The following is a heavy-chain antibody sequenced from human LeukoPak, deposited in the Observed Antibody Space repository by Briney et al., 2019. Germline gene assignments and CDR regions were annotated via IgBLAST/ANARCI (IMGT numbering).Heavy chain of an antibody. Sequence: ASVKVSCKASGYTLTGYYIHWVRQAPGQGPEWMGWINPDSGGTKYAQKFHDRVTMTRDTSVTTAYMELSRLRPDDTAVYYCVTGDYDFWSSYQSYNWFDPWGQGTLVTVSS. D-gene: IGHD3-3*01. CDR3: VTGDYDFWSSYQSYNWFDP. V-gene: IGHV1-2*02. CDR2: INPDSGGT. J-gene: IGHJ5*02. CDR1: GYTLTGYY.